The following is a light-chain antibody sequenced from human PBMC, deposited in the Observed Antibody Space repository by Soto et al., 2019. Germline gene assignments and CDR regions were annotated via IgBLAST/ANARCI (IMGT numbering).Light chain of an antibody. CDR1: QGIRSK. CDR3: QHYNKYPRT. J-gene: IGKJ1*01. CDR2: DAS. Sequence: AILMTQSPSSLSASLGDRVTITCRASQGIRSKLAWYQQKPGKAPKLLIYDASTLPSGVPSRFSGSGSGTDFTLTISSLQPEDFATYYCQHYNKYPRTFGQGTKVDIK. V-gene: IGKV1-6*01.